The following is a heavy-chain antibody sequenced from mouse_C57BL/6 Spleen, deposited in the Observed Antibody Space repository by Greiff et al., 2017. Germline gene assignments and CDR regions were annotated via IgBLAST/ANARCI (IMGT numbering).Heavy chain of an antibody. CDR1: GYAFRSSW. Sequence: VQLQQSGPELVKPGASVKISCKASGYAFRSSWMNWVKQRPGKGLEWIGRIYPGDGDTNYNGKFKGKATLTADKSSSTAYMQLSSLTSEDSAVYFCARSLGRADYFDYWGQGTTLTVSS. D-gene: IGHD4-1*01. CDR2: IYPGDGDT. V-gene: IGHV1-82*01. J-gene: IGHJ2*01. CDR3: ARSLGRADYFDY.